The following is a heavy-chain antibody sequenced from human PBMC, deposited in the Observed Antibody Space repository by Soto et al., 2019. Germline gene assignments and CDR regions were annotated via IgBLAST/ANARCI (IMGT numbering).Heavy chain of an antibody. CDR1: EGCICRSFCY. Sequence: SDTCSVGEGCICRSFCYCDNNHQPPGKGLEWIGNIHYSGSTYYDSSLKSRVTISVDTSKNQFSLKLSSVTAADTAVYYCESQHYYDSSGYYVVYWGKGTLVTVSS. D-gene: IGHD3-22*01. CDR3: ESQHYYDSSGYYVVY. J-gene: IGHJ4*02. CDR2: IHYSGST. V-gene: IGHV4-39*01.